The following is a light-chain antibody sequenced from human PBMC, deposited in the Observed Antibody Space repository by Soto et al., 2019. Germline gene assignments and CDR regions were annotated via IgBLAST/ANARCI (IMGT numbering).Light chain of an antibody. CDR1: SSDIGAYNF. V-gene: IGLV2-14*03. Sequence: QSALTQPASVSGSPGQSITISCTGTSSDIGAYNFVSWYQQHPGKAPKLMLYDVNIRPSGVSNRFSGSKSGNTASLTISVLQSEDEADYYCTSWTTSTTMIFGGGTKLTV. J-gene: IGLJ2*01. CDR3: TSWTTSTTMI. CDR2: DVN.